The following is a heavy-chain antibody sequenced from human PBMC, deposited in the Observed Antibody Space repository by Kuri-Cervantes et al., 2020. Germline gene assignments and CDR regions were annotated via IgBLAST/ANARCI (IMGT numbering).Heavy chain of an antibody. J-gene: IGHJ4*02. D-gene: IGHD5-12*01. CDR2: IYYSGRT. Sequence: LRLSCTVSGGSISSGGYYWSWIRQHPGKGLEWIGYIYYSGRTYYNPSLKSRVTISVDTSKNQFSLKLSSVTAADTAVYYCASSSSGYDPLDYWGQGTLVTVSS. V-gene: IGHV4-31*02. CDR1: GGSISSGGYY. CDR3: ASSSSGYDPLDY.